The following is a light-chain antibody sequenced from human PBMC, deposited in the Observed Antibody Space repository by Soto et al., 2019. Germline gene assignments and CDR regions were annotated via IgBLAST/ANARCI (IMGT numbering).Light chain of an antibody. CDR1: QSVGTY. J-gene: IGKJ4*01. Sequence: EIVLTQSPATLSLSPGERATLSCRASQSVGTYFAWYQQKPGQAPRLLIYDASNRATGIPARFSGSGSGTEFTLTISSLEPEEFAVYYCQQRRSWPLTFGGGTNVEIK. CDR2: DAS. CDR3: QQRRSWPLT. V-gene: IGKV3-11*01.